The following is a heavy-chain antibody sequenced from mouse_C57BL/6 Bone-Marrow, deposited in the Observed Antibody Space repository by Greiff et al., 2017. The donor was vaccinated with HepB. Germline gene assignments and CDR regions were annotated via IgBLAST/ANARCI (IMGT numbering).Heavy chain of an antibody. D-gene: IGHD1-1*01. CDR1: GFSLTSYG. Sequence: QVQLKESGPGLVQPSQSLSITCTVSGFSLTSYGVHWVRQSPGKGLEWLGVIWSGGSTDYNAAFISRLSISKDNSKSQVFFKMNSLQADDTAIYYCARHYGSSFAWFADWGQGTLVTVSA. V-gene: IGHV2-2*01. J-gene: IGHJ3*01. CDR3: ARHYGSSFAWFAD. CDR2: IWSGGST.